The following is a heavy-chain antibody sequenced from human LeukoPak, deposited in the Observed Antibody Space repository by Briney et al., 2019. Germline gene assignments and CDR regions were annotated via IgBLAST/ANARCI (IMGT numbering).Heavy chain of an antibody. CDR3: ARLTGTTGFDY. V-gene: IGHV3-7*01. J-gene: IGHJ4*02. CDR1: GFPFSSYC. CDR2: IKQDGSDK. Sequence: GGSLRLSCAASGFPFSSYCMSWVRQAPGKWLEWVANIKQDGSDKYYVDSVKGRFTISRDNAKNSLSLQLNSLRADDTAVYYCARLTGTTGFDYWGQGTLVTVSS. D-gene: IGHD1-1*01.